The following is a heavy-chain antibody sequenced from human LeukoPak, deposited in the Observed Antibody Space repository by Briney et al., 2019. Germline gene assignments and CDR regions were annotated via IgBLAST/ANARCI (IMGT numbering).Heavy chain of an antibody. CDR1: GASISSSTYY. D-gene: IGHD4-23*01. CDR2: IYYGGST. Sequence: PSETLSLTCTVSGASISSSTYYWGWIRQPPGKGLEWIGNIYYGGSTYYNPSLKSRVTISVDTPKNQFSLKVSSVTAADTAVYYCARDSGGNNFDYWGQGTLVTVSS. J-gene: IGHJ4*02. V-gene: IGHV4-39*02. CDR3: ARDSGGNNFDY.